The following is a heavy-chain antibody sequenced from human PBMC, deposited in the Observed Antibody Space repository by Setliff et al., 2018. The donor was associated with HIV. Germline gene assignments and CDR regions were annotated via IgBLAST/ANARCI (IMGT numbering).Heavy chain of an antibody. D-gene: IGHD3-22*01. CDR3: ARDYNYIFDS. Sequence: PGGSLRLSCAASGFRFTTYWMSWVRQAPGKGLEWVANVKQDGSEQYYLDSLMGRFTISRDNAKNSLYLEMNSLRAEDTAIYYCARDYNYIFDSWGQGVLVTVSS. J-gene: IGHJ4*02. CDR2: VKQDGSEQ. V-gene: IGHV3-7*01. CDR1: GFRFTTYW.